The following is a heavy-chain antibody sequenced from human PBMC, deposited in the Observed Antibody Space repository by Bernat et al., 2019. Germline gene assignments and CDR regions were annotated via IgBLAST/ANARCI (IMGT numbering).Heavy chain of an antibody. CDR2: ISGSSSTI. J-gene: IGHJ4*02. CDR1: GFTFSSYS. CDR3: ARVQGGAATTI. Sequence: EVQLVESGGGLVQPGGSLRLSCAASGFTFSSYSMNWVRQAPGKGLEWVSYISGSSSTIYYADSVKGRFTISRDNAKNPLNLQMNSLRAEDTAVYYCARVQGGAATTIWGQGTLVTVSS. D-gene: IGHD1-26*01. V-gene: IGHV3-48*04.